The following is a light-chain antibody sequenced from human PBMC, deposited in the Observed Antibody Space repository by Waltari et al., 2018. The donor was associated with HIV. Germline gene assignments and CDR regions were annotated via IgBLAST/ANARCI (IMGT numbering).Light chain of an antibody. CDR3: AAWDDSLIGPV. J-gene: IGLJ3*02. CDR2: SNN. CDR1: SSNIGSNT. Sequence: QSVLTQPPSASGTPGQRVTISCSGSSSNIGSNTVTWYQQLPGTAPKRLIYSNNQRPSGVPDRLSGSKSGTSASLAISGLQSEDEANYYCAAWDDSLIGPVFGGGTKLTVL. V-gene: IGLV1-44*01.